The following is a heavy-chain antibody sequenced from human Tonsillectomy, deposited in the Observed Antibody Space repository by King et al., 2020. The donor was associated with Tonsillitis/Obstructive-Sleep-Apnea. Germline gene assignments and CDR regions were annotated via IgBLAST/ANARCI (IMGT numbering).Heavy chain of an antibody. CDR2: IYPYDSDT. D-gene: IGHD3-22*01. CDR3: ATKHYYDSSDEYYHTDFFNY. CDR1: GYTFSSYW. J-gene: IGHJ4*02. V-gene: IGHV5-51*01. Sequence: QLQESGAEVKKPGESVKISCKGSGYTFSSYWIGWVRQMPGKGLEWMGIIYPYDSDTRYSPALQGQVTISADKSISTAYLQWSSLKASDTAMYYCATKHYYDSSDEYYHTDFFNYWGQGTLVTVSS.